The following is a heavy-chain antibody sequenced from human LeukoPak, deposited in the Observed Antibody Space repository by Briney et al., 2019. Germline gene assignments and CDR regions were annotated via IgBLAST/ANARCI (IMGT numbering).Heavy chain of an antibody. D-gene: IGHD3-16*01. Sequence: SETLSLTCTVSGGSISSGGYFWSWIRQHPGKGLEWIGYIYYSGSTYYNPSRKSRVSISVDTSKNQFSLKLSSVTAADTAVSYCARDPSVMITFGGAPSWGQGSLVSVSA. J-gene: IGHJ4*02. CDR1: GGSISSGGYF. CDR2: IYYSGST. CDR3: ARDPSVMITFGGAPS. V-gene: IGHV4-31*03.